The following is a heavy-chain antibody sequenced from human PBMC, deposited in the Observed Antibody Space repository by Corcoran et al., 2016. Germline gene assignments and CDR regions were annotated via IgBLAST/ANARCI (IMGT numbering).Heavy chain of an antibody. CDR3: ARREGPTIFGVAYNNWFDP. CDR2: INPNSGGT. Sequence: QVQLVQSGAEVKKPGASVKVSCKASGYTFTGYYMHWVRQAPGQGLEWMGWINPNSGGTNYAQKFQGRVTMTRDTSISTAYMELSRLRSDDTAVYYCARREGPTIFGVAYNNWFDPWGQGTLVTVSS. CDR1: GYTFTGYY. V-gene: IGHV1-2*02. J-gene: IGHJ5*02. D-gene: IGHD3-3*01.